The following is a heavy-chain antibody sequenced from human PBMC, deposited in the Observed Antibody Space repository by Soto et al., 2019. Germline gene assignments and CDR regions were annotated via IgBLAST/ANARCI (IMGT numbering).Heavy chain of an antibody. Sequence: GGSLRLSCAASGFTVSSNYMSWVRQAPGKGLEWVSVIYSGGGTYYADSVKGRFTISRDNSKNTLYLQMNSLRAEDTAVYYCARGSGYSYGGPFDYWGQGTLVTVSS. CDR2: IYSGGGT. CDR1: GFTVSSNY. V-gene: IGHV3-53*01. J-gene: IGHJ4*02. CDR3: ARGSGYSYGGPFDY. D-gene: IGHD5-18*01.